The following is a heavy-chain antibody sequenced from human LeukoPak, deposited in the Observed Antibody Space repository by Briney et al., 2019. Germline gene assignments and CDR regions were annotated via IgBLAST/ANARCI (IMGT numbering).Heavy chain of an antibody. Sequence: PGRSLRLSCAASGFTFSSCGMHWVRQAPGKGLEWVAVIWYDGSNKYYADSVKGRFTISRDNSKNTLYLQMNSLRGEDTAVYYCARDSRISRKYYYGMDVWGQGITVTVSS. V-gene: IGHV3-33*01. CDR2: IWYDGSNK. D-gene: IGHD1-14*01. CDR1: GFTFSSCG. J-gene: IGHJ6*02. CDR3: ARDSRISRKYYYGMDV.